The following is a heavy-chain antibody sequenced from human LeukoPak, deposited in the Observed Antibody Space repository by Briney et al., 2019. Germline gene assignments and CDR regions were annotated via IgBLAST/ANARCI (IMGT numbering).Heavy chain of an antibody. CDR3: AKRCGGGDCYPAEYFQH. CDR2: ISYEGSNK. V-gene: IGHV3-30*18. J-gene: IGHJ1*01. Sequence: GGSLRLSCAASGFTFSRYGMHWVRQAPGKGLEWVAVISYEGSNKYYGDSVKGRFTISRDNSKNTLYLQMNSLRPEDTAVYYCAKRCGGGDCYPAEYFQHWGQGTLVTVSS. D-gene: IGHD2-21*02. CDR1: GFTFSRYG.